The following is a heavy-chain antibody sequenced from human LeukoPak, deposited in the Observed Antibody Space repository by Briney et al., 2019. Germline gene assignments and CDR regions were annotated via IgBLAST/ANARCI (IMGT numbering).Heavy chain of an antibody. CDR1: GGTFSSYA. D-gene: IGHD3-3*01. J-gene: IGHJ6*02. Sequence: SVKVSCKASGGTFSSYAISWVRQAPGQGLEWMGGIIPIFGTANYAQKFQGRVTITADESTSTAYMELSSLRSEDTAVYYCARAQTDFWSGYFLSPVKYGMDVWGQGTTVTVSS. CDR3: ARAQTDFWSGYFLSPVKYGMDV. V-gene: IGHV1-69*13. CDR2: IIPIFGTA.